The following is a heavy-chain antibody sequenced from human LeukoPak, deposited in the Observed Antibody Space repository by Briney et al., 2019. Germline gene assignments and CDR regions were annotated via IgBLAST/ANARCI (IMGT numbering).Heavy chain of an antibody. CDR1: GSTFTCYY. V-gene: IGHV7-4-1*02. J-gene: IGHJ4*02. Sequence: ASVKLSCTASGSTFTCYYMHWVRHAPGQGLGLKGLINTNTGNPTYAQGFTGRSVFSLDTSVSTAYLQISSLKAEDTAVYYCARSIAARIELDYWGQGTLVTVSS. D-gene: IGHD6-6*01. CDR3: ARSIAARIELDY. CDR2: INTNTGNP.